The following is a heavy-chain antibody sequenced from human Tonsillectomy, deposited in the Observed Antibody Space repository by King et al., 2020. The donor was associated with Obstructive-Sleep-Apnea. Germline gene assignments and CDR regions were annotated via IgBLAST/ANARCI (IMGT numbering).Heavy chain of an antibody. V-gene: IGHV3-30*02. CDR2: IRYDGSNK. J-gene: IGHJ3*02. Sequence: VQLVESGGGVVQPGRSLRLSCAASGFTFSSYGMHWVRQAPGKGLEWVAFIRYDGSNKYYADSVKGRFTISRDNSKNTLYLQMNSLRAEDTAVYYCAKDLFGAFDIWGQGTMVTVSS. CDR1: GFTFSSYG. D-gene: IGHD3-3*01. CDR3: AKDLFGAFDI.